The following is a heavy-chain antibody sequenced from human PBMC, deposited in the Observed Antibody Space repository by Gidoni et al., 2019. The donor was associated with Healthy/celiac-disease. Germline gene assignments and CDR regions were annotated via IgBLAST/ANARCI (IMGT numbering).Heavy chain of an antibody. V-gene: IGHV3-9*01. Sequence: ISWNRGSIGYADSVKGRFTISRDNAKYSLYSQMNNLRGEDTALYYCAKDQGAFDIWGQGTMVTVSS. J-gene: IGHJ3*02. CDR3: AKDQGAFDI. CDR2: ISWNRGSI.